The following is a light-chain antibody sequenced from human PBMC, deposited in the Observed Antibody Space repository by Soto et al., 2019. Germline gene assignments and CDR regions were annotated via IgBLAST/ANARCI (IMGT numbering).Light chain of an antibody. Sequence: DIQMTQSPSTLSASAGDRVTITCRASQSITDWLAWYQHKPGKAPKFLIYKASNLEGGVPSRFSGSGSGTEFTLTISSVQPDDFATYYCQYWDDYSWTFGQGTKVEIK. CDR3: QYWDDYSWT. J-gene: IGKJ1*01. CDR2: KAS. CDR1: QSITDW. V-gene: IGKV1-5*03.